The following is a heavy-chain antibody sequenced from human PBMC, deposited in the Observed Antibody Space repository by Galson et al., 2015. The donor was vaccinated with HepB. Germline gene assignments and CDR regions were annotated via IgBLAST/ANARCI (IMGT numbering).Heavy chain of an antibody. CDR2: INPSGEIT. V-gene: IGHV1-46*03. J-gene: IGHJ4*02. CDR1: GHTITTYF. D-gene: IGHD5-24*01. Sequence: SVKVSCKASGHTITTYFMHWVRQAPGQGLEWMGVINPSGEITGYPQKFQGRVAMTRDTSTSTVFMELSSLRSEDTAVYYCVREGDGYKKFDLWGQGTPVTVSS. CDR3: VREGDGYKKFDL.